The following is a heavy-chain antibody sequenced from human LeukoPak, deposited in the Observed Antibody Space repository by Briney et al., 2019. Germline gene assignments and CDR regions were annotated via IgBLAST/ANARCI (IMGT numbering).Heavy chain of an antibody. Sequence: PGGSLRLSCAASGFTFSSYAMSWVRQAPGKGLEWVANIKQDGSEKYYVDSVKGRFTISRDNAKNSLYLQMNSLRAEDTAVYYCARDGGVAATPHDYWGQGTLVTVSS. D-gene: IGHD2-15*01. J-gene: IGHJ4*02. CDR2: IKQDGSEK. V-gene: IGHV3-7*01. CDR3: ARDGGVAATPHDY. CDR1: GFTFSSYA.